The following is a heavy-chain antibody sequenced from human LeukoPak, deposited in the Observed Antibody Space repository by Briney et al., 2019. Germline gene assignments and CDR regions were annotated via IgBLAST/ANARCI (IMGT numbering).Heavy chain of an antibody. CDR2: ISGSGGST. Sequence: GGSLRLSCAASGFTFSSYAMSWVRQAPGKGLEWVSAISGSGGSTYYVDSVKGRFTISRDNSKNTLYLQMNSLRAEDTAVYYCAKLPVAATLIDYWGQGTLVTVSS. J-gene: IGHJ4*02. D-gene: IGHD2-15*01. CDR1: GFTFSSYA. V-gene: IGHV3-23*01. CDR3: AKLPVAATLIDY.